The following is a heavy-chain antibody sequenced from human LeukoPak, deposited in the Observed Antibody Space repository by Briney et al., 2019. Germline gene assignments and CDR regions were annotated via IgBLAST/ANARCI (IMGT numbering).Heavy chain of an antibody. CDR3: ARPYYYDSRIDP. J-gene: IGHJ5*02. D-gene: IGHD3-22*01. CDR2: TYYSGST. V-gene: IGHV4-30-4*01. Sequence: SETLSLTCTVSGVSISSGDYYWSWIRRPPGKGLEWIGYTYYSGSTYYNPSLKSRVTISVDTSKNQFSLKLSSVTAADTAVYYCARPYYYDSRIDPWSQGTRVTVSS. CDR1: GVSISSGDYY.